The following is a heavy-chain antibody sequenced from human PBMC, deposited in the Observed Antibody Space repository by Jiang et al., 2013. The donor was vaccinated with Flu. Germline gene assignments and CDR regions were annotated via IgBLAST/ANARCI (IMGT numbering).Heavy chain of an antibody. Sequence: GAEVKKPGTSVKVSCKASGFTFTSSAVQWVRQARGQRLEWIGWIVVGSGNTNYAQKFQERVTITRDMSTSTAYMELSSLRSEDTAVYYCAADRRGYYYDSSGYYYQIRYDYWARNPGHRLL. CDR1: GFTFTSSA. CDR3: AADRRGYYYDSSGYYYQIRYDY. D-gene: IGHD3-22*01. V-gene: IGHV1-58*01. J-gene: IGHJ4*01. CDR2: IVVGSGNT.